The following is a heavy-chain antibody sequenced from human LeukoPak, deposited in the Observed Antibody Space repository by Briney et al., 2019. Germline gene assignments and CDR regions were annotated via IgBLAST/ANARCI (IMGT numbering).Heavy chain of an antibody. CDR2: IWYDGSNK. V-gene: IGHV3-33*01. D-gene: IGHD4-23*01. J-gene: IGHJ4*02. CDR1: GFTFSSYG. CDR3: ARDKHGGQYYFDY. Sequence: GRSLRLSCAASGFTFSSYGMHWVRQAPGKGLEWVAVIWYDGSNKYYADSVKGRFTISRDNSKNTLYLQMTSLRAEDTAVYYCARDKHGGQYYFDYWGQGTLVTVSS.